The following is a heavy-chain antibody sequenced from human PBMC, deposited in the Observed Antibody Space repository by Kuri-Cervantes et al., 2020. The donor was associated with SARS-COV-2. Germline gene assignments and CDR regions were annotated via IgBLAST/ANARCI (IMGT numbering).Heavy chain of an antibody. D-gene: IGHD2-21*02. CDR2: INPNSGGT. J-gene: IGHJ4*02. CDR1: GYTFTGYY. CDR3: ARKVGGDYYFDY. Sequence: ASVKVSCKASGYTFTGYYMHWVRQAPGQGLEWMGWINPNSGGTNYAQKFQGRVTMTRDTSISTAYMELSRLRSGDTAVYYCARKVGGDYYFDYWGQGTLVTVSS. V-gene: IGHV1-2*02.